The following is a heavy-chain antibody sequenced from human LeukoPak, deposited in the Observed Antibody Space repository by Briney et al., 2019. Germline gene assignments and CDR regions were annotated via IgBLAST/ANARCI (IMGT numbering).Heavy chain of an antibody. CDR1: GFTFDDYG. J-gene: IGHJ5*02. V-gene: IGHV3-20*04. Sequence: GGSLRLSCAASGFTFDDYGMSWVRQAPGKGLEWVSGINWNGGSTGYADSVKGRFTISRDNAKNSLYLQMNSLRAEDTAVYYCARRGAYYYDSRRNWFDPWGQGTLATVSS. D-gene: IGHD3-22*01. CDR2: INWNGGST. CDR3: ARRGAYYYDSRRNWFDP.